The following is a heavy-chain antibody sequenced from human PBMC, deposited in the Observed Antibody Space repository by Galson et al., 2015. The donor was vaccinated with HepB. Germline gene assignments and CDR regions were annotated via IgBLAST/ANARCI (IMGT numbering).Heavy chain of an antibody. CDR3: ARDLAGTVRGAADY. Sequence: SLRLSCAASGFTFDDYGMSWVRQAPGKGLEWVSGINWNGGSKGYADSVKGRFTISRDNAKTSLYLQMNSLRAEDTALYYCARDLAGTVRGAADYWGQGTLVTVSS. CDR2: INWNGGSK. CDR1: GFTFDDYG. J-gene: IGHJ4*02. V-gene: IGHV3-20*04. D-gene: IGHD3-10*01.